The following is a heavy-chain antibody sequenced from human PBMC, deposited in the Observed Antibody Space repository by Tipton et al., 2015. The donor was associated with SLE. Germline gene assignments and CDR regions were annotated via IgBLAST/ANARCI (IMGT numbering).Heavy chain of an antibody. CDR3: ARGRDQLPTSDY. Sequence: QSGPEVKEPGSSVKVSRKASGDTFNTYAFTWVRQAPGQGLEWMGAIIPIIGITKYAQDFQDRVTISTDESTNTAYMELTSLTSDDTAVYLCARGRDQLPTSDYWGQGTLVTVSS. J-gene: IGHJ4*02. V-gene: IGHV1-69*05. CDR2: IIPIIGIT. CDR1: GDTFNTYA. D-gene: IGHD2-2*01.